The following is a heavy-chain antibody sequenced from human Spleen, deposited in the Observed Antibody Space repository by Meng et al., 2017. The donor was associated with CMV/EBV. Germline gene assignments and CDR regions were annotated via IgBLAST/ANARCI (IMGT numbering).Heavy chain of an antibody. D-gene: IGHD3-3*02. CDR1: GFTFSSYE. J-gene: IGHJ4*02. Sequence: GESLKISCAASGFTFSSYEMNWVRQAPGKGLEWVSYISSSGSTIYYADSVRGRFTISRDNAKNSLYLYMDSLGAEDTAVYYCAAASSIFGYFDYWGQGAPVTVS. CDR2: ISSSGSTI. V-gene: IGHV3-48*03. CDR3: AAASSIFGYFDY.